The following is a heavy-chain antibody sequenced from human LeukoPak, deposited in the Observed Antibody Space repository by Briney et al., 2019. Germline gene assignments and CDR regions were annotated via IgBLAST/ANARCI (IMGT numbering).Heavy chain of an antibody. Sequence: SETLSLTCTVSGGSISPYYWSWIRQPPGKGLESIGYIYYNGNTNYNPSLRSRVTISVDTSKNQFSLRLGSVTAADTAVYYCGRGGWYKDYWGQGTLVTVSS. D-gene: IGHD6-19*01. CDR1: GGSISPYY. CDR2: IYYNGNT. V-gene: IGHV4-59*01. J-gene: IGHJ4*02. CDR3: GRGGWYKDY.